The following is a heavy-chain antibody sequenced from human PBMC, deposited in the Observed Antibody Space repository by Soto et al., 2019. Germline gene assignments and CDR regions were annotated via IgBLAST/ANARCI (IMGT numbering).Heavy chain of an antibody. CDR1: GGSMSSGDYY. V-gene: IGHV4-30-4*01. D-gene: IGHD2-15*01. Sequence: PSETLSLTCTVSGGSMSSGDYYWSWIRQPPGKGLEWIGYIYYSGSTYYNPSLKSRVTISVDTSKNQFSLKLSSVTAADTAVYYCARGVHSRGAFDIWGQGTMVTVSS. CDR3: ARGVHSRGAFDI. CDR2: IYYSGST. J-gene: IGHJ3*02.